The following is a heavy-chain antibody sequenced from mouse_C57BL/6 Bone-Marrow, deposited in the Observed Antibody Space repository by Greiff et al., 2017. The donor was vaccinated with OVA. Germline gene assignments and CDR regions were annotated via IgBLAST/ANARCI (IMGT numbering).Heavy chain of an antibody. CDR2: IHPNSGST. V-gene: IGHV1-64*01. CDR1: GYTFTSYW. CDR3: ARKAPLRWVYFDY. Sequence: QVQLQQPGAELVKPGASVKLSCKASGYTFTSYWMHWVKQRPGQGLEWIGMIHPNSGSTNYNEKFKSKATLTVDKSSSKAYMQLSSLTSEDSAVYYCARKAPLRWVYFDYWGQGTTLTVSS. D-gene: IGHD3-2*02. J-gene: IGHJ2*01.